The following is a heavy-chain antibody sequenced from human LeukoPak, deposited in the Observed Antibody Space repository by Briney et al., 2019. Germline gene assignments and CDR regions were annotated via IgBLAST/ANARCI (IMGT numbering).Heavy chain of an antibody. D-gene: IGHD3-22*01. CDR2: VSGNGGST. V-gene: IGHV3-23*01. J-gene: IGHJ4*02. CDR1: GFTFSNYA. CDR3: AKRRYYDSSGYDFDY. Sequence: GGSLRLSCTASGFTFSNYAMSWVRQAPGKGLEWVSAVSGNGGSTYYADSVKGRFTISRDNSKNTLYLQMNTLRAEDTAVYYCAKRRYYDSSGYDFDYWGQGTLVTVSS.